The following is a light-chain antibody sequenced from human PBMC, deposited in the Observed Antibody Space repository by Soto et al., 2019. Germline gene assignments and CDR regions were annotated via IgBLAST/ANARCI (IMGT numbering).Light chain of an antibody. CDR3: SSYTSSSTHWV. CDR1: SSDVGGYNY. Sequence: QSALTQPASVSGSPGQSITISCTGTSSDVGGYNYVSWYQQHPGKAPKLMIYDVSNRPSGVSNRFSGSKSGNTASLTISGLQAEDEADYYCSSYTSSSTHWVFGGGTKLNVL. J-gene: IGLJ3*02. V-gene: IGLV2-14*01. CDR2: DVS.